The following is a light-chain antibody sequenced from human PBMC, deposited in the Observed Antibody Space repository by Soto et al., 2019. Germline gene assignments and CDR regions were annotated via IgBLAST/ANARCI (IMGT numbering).Light chain of an antibody. CDR1: NIGSKS. Sequence: SYELTQPPSVSVAPGQTARITCGGNNIGSKSEHWYQQKPGQAPVLVVYDDSDRPSGIPERFSGSNSGNTATLTISRVEAGDEADYYCQVWDSSSDPYVFGTGTKLTVL. CDR3: QVWDSSSDPYV. V-gene: IGLV3-21*02. CDR2: DDS. J-gene: IGLJ1*01.